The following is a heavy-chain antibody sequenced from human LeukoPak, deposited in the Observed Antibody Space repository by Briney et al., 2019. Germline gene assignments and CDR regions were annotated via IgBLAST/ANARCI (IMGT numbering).Heavy chain of an antibody. J-gene: IGHJ4*02. CDR3: ARVEYSSSPVFDY. Sequence: GGSLRLSCAASGFTFSDYYMSWIRQAPGKGLEWGSYISSSGSTIYYADSVKGRFTISRDNAKNSLYLQMNSLRAEDTAVYYCARVEYSSSPVFDYWGQGTLVTVSS. CDR2: ISSSGSTI. D-gene: IGHD6-6*01. CDR1: GFTFSDYY. V-gene: IGHV3-11*04.